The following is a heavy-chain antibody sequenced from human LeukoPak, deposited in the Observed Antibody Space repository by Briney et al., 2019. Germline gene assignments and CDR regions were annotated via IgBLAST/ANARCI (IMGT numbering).Heavy chain of an antibody. D-gene: IGHD3-10*01. CDR1: GYTFTSYG. V-gene: IGHV1-8*03. CDR2: MNPNSGNT. CDR3: ARGGSYSWFDP. J-gene: IGHJ5*02. Sequence: ASVKVSCKASGYTFTSYGISWVRQATGQGLEWMGWMNPNSGNTGYAQKFQGRVTITRNTSISTAYMELSSLRSEDTAVYYCARGGSYSWFDPWGQGTLVTVSS.